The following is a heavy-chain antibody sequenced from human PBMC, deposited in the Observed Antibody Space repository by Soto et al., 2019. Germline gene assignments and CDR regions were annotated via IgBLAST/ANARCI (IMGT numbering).Heavy chain of an antibody. CDR1: GYTFITYG. V-gene: IGHV1-18*01. D-gene: IGHD2-2*01. CDR3: ASDTSHYFDH. J-gene: IGHJ4*02. CDR2: ITPYNGKT. Sequence: QVQLVQSGAEVKQPGASVKVSCKASGYTFITYGVTWVRQAPGQGLEWMGWITPYNGKTHYAQKFQDRVTMTTDTAATTAYMDLRSLTSDDSAMYFCASDTSHYFDHWGQGTLVTVSS.